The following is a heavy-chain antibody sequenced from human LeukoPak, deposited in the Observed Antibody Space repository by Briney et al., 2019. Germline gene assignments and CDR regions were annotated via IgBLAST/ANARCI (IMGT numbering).Heavy chain of an antibody. J-gene: IGHJ5*02. CDR3: ARQYCSSSNCYGSDNWFDP. CDR2: INPDSGVT. CDR1: GYTFTDYY. D-gene: IGHD2-2*01. V-gene: IGHV1-2*02. Sequence: GASVKVSCKASGYTFTDYYIHWVRQAPGQGLEWMGWINPDSGVTNYVQDFQGRVTMTRDKSTGIAHMELSRLTSDDTAVYYCARQYCSSSNCYGSDNWFDPWGQGTLVTVSS.